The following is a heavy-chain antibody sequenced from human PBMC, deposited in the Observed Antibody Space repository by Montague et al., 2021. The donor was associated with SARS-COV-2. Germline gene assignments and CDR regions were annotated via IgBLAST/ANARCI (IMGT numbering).Heavy chain of an antibody. CDR2: ISFSWST. CDR1: GGSITSTNYY. V-gene: IGHV4-39*01. J-gene: IGHJ4*01. Sequence: SETLSLSRTVSGGSITSTNYYWSLIRQPPRKGLEWIGSISFSWSTYHHPSLKSRVTISVDTSMNEFPLRLSTVTAADTALYYCARQNNGRGWYEIAFDYWGQGTMGTVSS. CDR3: ARQNNGRGWYEIAFDY. D-gene: IGHD6-19*01.